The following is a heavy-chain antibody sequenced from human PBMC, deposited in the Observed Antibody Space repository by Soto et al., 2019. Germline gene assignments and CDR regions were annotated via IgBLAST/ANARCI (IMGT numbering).Heavy chain of an antibody. J-gene: IGHJ4*02. CDR2: INHSGST. V-gene: IGHV4-34*01. CDR1: GGSFSGYY. Sequence: PSETLSLTCAVYGGSFSGYYWSWIRQSPGKGLEWIGEINHSGSTNYNPSLKSRVTISVDTSKNQFSLKLSSVTAADTAVYYCARAPHFTYYYDSSGYGRYYFDYWGQGTLVTVSS. D-gene: IGHD3-22*01. CDR3: ARAPHFTYYYDSSGYGRYYFDY.